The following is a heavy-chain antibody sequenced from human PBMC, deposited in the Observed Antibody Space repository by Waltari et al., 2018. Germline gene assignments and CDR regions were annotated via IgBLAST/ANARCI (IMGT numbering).Heavy chain of an antibody. D-gene: IGHD2-2*01. CDR3: ARDSDCSSTSCPGYFDY. V-gene: IGHV3-48*04. J-gene: IGHJ4*02. CDR1: RFPFISYS. Sequence: EVQLVESGGGLVQPGGSLSLSCAASRFPFISYSMHWVRHAPGKGLEWFSYISSSSSTIYYADSVKGRFTISRDNAKNSLYLQMNSLRAEDTAVYYCARDSDCSSTSCPGYFDYWGQGTLVTVSS. CDR2: ISSSSSTI.